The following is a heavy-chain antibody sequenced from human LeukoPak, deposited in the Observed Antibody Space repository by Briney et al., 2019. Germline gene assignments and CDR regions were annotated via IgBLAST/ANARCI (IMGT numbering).Heavy chain of an antibody. D-gene: IGHD3-10*01. J-gene: IGHJ6*02. CDR2: ISGSGSTT. V-gene: IGHV3-48*03. CDR1: GFTFSSYD. Sequence: AGGSLRLSCVISGFTFSSYDMNWVRQAPGEGLEWVSYISGSGSTTYYADSVKGRFTISRDSAKNSLYLEMSSLRAEDTAVYYCARIHPYYYGSGGYLMGSYYYGMDVWGQGTTVTVS. CDR3: ARIHPYYYGSGGYLMGSYYYGMDV.